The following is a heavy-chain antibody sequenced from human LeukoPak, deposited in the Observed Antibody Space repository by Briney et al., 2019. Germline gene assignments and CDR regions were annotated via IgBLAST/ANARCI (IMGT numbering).Heavy chain of an antibody. D-gene: IGHD6-19*01. J-gene: IGHJ4*02. CDR3: AKASGWYVSYFDY. Sequence: PGGSLRLSCAASGFTFSSYGMHWVRQAPGKGLEWVAVISYDGSNKYYADSVKGRFTISRDNSKNTLYLQMNSLRAEDTAVYYCAKASGWYVSYFDYWGQGTLVTVSS. V-gene: IGHV3-30*18. CDR2: ISYDGSNK. CDR1: GFTFSSYG.